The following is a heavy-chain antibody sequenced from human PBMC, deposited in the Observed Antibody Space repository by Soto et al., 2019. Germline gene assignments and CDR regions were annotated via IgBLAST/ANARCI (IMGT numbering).Heavy chain of an antibody. Sequence: SETLSLTCTVSGGSVSSGSYYWSWIRQPPGKGLEWIGYIYFSGSTNYNPSLKSRVTISVDTSKNQFSLKLSSVTAADTAVYYCARERTYYDNCGRKLYYFDYWGQGTLVTVSS. CDR1: GGSVSSGSYY. CDR2: IYFSGST. D-gene: IGHD3-22*01. V-gene: IGHV4-61*01. CDR3: ARERTYYDNCGRKLYYFDY. J-gene: IGHJ4*02.